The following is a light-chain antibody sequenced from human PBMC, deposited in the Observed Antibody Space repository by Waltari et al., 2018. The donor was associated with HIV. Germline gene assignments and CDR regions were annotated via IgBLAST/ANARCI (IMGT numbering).Light chain of an antibody. V-gene: IGLV2-8*01. Sequence: QSALTQPPSASGFPVQSVPLSCTGSRSAIGRFDYVSWYQLHPGKAPKLVISEVTKRPSGVSDRFSGSKSANTAFLTVSGLQAEDEADYYCSSFADRDGFYVLFGGGTRLTVL. CDR3: SSFADRDGFYVL. J-gene: IGLJ2*01. CDR2: EVT. CDR1: RSAIGRFDY.